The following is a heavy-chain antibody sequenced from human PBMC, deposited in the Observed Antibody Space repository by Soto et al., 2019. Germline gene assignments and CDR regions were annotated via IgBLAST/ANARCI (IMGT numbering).Heavy chain of an antibody. CDR3: ARCLGDHDAFDI. J-gene: IGHJ3*02. CDR1: GGTFSSYA. CDR2: IIPIFGTA. D-gene: IGHD2-21*01. V-gene: IGHV1-69*13. Sequence: SVKVSCKASGGTFSSYAISWVRQAPGQGLEWMGGIIPIFGTANYAQKFQGRVTITADESTSTAYMELSSLRSEDTAVYYCARCLGDHDAFDIWGQETMVTVSS.